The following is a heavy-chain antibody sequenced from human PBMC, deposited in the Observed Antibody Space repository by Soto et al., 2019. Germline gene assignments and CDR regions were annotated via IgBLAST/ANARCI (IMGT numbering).Heavy chain of an antibody. CDR3: AKSIGEAGDYYGSGSSDY. D-gene: IGHD3-10*01. V-gene: IGHV3-30*18. CDR2: ISYDGSNK. Sequence: QVQLVESGGGVVQPGRSLRLSCAASGFTFSSYGMHWVRQAPGKGLEWVAGISYDGSNKYYADSVKGRFTISRDNSKNTSYRQMNSLRAEATAVYYCAKSIGEAGDYYGSGSSDYWGQGTLVTVSS. CDR1: GFTFSSYG. J-gene: IGHJ4*02.